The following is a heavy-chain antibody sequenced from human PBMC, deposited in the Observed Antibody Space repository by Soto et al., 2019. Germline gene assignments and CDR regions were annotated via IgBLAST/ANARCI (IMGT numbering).Heavy chain of an antibody. V-gene: IGHV1-8*01. CDR1: GYTFTSYD. J-gene: IGHJ4*02. CDR3: ARFLSIAARSPLPF. CDR2: MNPNSGNT. Sequence: ASVKVSCKASGYTFTSYDINCVRQATGQGLEWMGWMNPNSGNTGYAQKFQVRVTMTRNTSISTAYMELSSLRSEDTAVYYCARFLSIAARSPLPFWGQGTLVTVSS. D-gene: IGHD6-6*01.